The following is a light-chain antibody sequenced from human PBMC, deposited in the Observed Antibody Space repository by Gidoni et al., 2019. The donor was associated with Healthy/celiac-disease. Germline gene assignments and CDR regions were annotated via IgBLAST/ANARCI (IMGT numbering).Light chain of an antibody. CDR2: GAS. J-gene: IGKJ2*01. CDR1: QSVSSN. Sequence: EIVITHSLSTPSVSPGERATLSCRASQSVSSNLAWYQQKPGQAPSRLIYGASTRATGIPARFSGSGSGTEFTLTISSLQSEDFAVYYCQQYNNWTHMYTFGQGTKLEIK. V-gene: IGKV3-15*01. CDR3: QQYNNWTHMYT.